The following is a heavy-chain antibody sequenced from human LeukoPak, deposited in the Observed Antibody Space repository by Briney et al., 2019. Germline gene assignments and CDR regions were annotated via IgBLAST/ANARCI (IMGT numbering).Heavy chain of an antibody. V-gene: IGHV4-61*02. J-gene: IGHJ4*02. CDR3: AGDRSFYYDTSDQALN. CDR2: IYSSGTT. D-gene: IGHD3-22*01. Sequence: SQTLSLTCTVSGGSISSGSYYWSWIRQPAGKGLEWIGRIYSSGTTNYNPSLKSRVTISVDTSKNQFSLSLRSVTAADTAVYYCAGDRSFYYDTSDQALNWGQGTLVTVSS. CDR1: GGSISSGSYY.